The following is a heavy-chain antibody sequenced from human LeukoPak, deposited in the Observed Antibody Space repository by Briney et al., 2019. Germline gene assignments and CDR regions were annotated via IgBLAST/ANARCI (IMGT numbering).Heavy chain of an antibody. V-gene: IGHV4-34*01. CDR2: INPRGST. J-gene: IGHJ5*02. CDR3: AREPGYCSGGSCYGGWFDP. CDR1: GGSLSDHY. D-gene: IGHD2-15*01. Sequence: PSETLSLTCAVHGGSLSDHYWSWFRQPPGKGLEWIGEINPRGSTIYNPSLKSRVTISVDTSKNQFSLNLSSVTAADTAVYYCAREPGYCSGGSCYGGWFDPWGQGTLVTVSS.